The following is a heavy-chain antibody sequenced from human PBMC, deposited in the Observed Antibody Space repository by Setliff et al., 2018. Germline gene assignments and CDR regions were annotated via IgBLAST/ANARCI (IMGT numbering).Heavy chain of an antibody. Sequence: KPSETLSLTCTVSGGSVSNSGFFWGWLRQAPGKGLEWIGNIYDSGSSNYNASLKSRLIITRDTSKNQISLNLTSVTAADTAVYYCGRGFSRIEGWGNWFDPWGQGILVTVSS. CDR2: IYDSGSS. V-gene: IGHV4-39*07. CDR3: GRGFSRIEGWGNWFDP. D-gene: IGHD7-27*01. CDR1: GGSVSNSGFF. J-gene: IGHJ5*02.